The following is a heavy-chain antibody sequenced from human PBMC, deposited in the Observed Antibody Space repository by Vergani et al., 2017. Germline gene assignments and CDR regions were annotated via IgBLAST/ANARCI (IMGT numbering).Heavy chain of an antibody. J-gene: IGHJ6*02. CDR2: TYYRSKWYN. CDR3: AGRPGLWPPYYYYGMDV. CDR1: GDSVSSNSAA. V-gene: IGHV6-1*01. D-gene: IGHD1-1*01. Sequence: QVQLQQSGPGLVKPSQTLSLTCAISGDSVSSNSAAWNWIRQSPSRGLEWLGRTYYRSKWYNDYAVSVKSRITINPDTSKNQFSLQLNSVTPEDTAVYYCAGRPGLWPPYYYYGMDVWGQGTTVTVSS.